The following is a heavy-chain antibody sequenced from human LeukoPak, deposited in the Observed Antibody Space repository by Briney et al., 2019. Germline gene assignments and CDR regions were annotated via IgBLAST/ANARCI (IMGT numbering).Heavy chain of an antibody. J-gene: IGHJ4*02. Sequence: SQTLSLTCTVSGGSISSGSYYWSWIRQPAGKGLEWIGRIYTSGSTNYNPSLKSRVTISVDTSKNQFSLKLSSVTAADTAVYYCARVGCTGGFDYWGQGTLVTVSS. D-gene: IGHD2-8*01. CDR2: IYTSGST. CDR3: ARVGCTGGFDY. V-gene: IGHV4-61*02. CDR1: GGSISSGSYY.